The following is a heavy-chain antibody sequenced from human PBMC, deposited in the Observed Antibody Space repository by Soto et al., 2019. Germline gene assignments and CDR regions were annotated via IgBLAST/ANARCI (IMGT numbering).Heavy chain of an antibody. CDR3: ARESGENWSYEAY. D-gene: IGHD1-7*01. Sequence: KSSETLSLTCAVSGDSIISYSCNFIRQTAGRGLEWIVRVYPSGHTQYRSSFETRVTVSVDMSTNQFFLELRSVTAADTAVYYCARESGENWSYEAYWGQGTQVTVSS. CDR1: GDSIISYS. CDR2: VYPSGHT. J-gene: IGHJ4*02. V-gene: IGHV4-4*07.